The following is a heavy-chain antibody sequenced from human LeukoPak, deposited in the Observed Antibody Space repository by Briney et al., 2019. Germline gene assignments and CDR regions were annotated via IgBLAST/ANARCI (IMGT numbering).Heavy chain of an antibody. CDR1: GFTFSNYA. CDR3: ARAAAETGAFRDNWFDP. J-gene: IGHJ5*02. V-gene: IGHV3-30-3*01. D-gene: IGHD6-19*01. CDR2: IAYDRNNK. Sequence: GGSLRLSCAASGFTFSNYAMRWVRQALGKGLEWVAVIAYDRNNKIYADSVKGRFTISRDNSKNTLYLQMNSLRAEDTAVYYCARAAAETGAFRDNWFDPWGQGTLVTVSS.